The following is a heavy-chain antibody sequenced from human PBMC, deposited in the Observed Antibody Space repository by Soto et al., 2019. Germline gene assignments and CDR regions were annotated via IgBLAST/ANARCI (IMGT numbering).Heavy chain of an antibody. Sequence: EVQLVESGGGLVKPGGSLRLSCAASGFTFSSYSMNWVRQAPGKGLEWVSSISSSGSTIYYADSVKGRFTISRDNAKNSLYLQMNSLRAEDTAVYYCARDRIAGLEDYFDYWGQGTLVTVSS. V-gene: IGHV3-21*01. D-gene: IGHD6-13*01. J-gene: IGHJ4*02. CDR2: ISSSGSTI. CDR3: ARDRIAGLEDYFDY. CDR1: GFTFSSYS.